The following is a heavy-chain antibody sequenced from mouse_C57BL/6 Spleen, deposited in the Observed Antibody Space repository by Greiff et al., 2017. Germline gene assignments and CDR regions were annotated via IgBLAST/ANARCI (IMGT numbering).Heavy chain of an antibody. CDR2: IDPETGGT. CDR1: GYTFTDYE. D-gene: IGHD1-1*01. J-gene: IGHJ1*03. Sequence: VKLMESGAELVRPGASVTLSCKASGYTFTDYEMHWVKQTPVHGLEWIGAIDPETGGTAYNQKFKGKAILTADKSSSTADMELRSLTSEDSAVYYCPSSVVAEDGDFDVWGTGTTVTVTT. CDR3: PSSVVAEDGDFDV. V-gene: IGHV1-15*01.